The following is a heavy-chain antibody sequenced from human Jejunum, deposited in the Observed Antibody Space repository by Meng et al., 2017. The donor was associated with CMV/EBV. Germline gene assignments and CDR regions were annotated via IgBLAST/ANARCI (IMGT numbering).Heavy chain of an antibody. V-gene: IGHV5-51*01. CDR3: ARGTYDSDAFDI. CDR2: IYPGDSDT. D-gene: IGHD3-22*01. CDR1: VYSFTSYW. Sequence: GSVYSFTSYWIGWVRQMPGKGLEWTGIIYPGDSDTRYSPSFQGQVTISADKSISTAYLQWSSLKASDTAMYYCARGTYDSDAFDIWGQGTMVTVSS. J-gene: IGHJ3*02.